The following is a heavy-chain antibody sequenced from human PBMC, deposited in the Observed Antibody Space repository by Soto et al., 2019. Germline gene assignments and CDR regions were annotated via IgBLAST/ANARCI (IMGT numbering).Heavy chain of an antibody. CDR1: GGSFSGYY. Sequence: SETLSLTCAVYGGSFSGYYWSWIRQPPGKELEWIGEINHSGSTNYNPSLKSRVTISVDTSKNQFTLKLSSVTAADTAVYYCARGPYYYDRSGYYRQFDYWGQGTLVTVSS. J-gene: IGHJ4*02. V-gene: IGHV4-34*01. D-gene: IGHD3-22*01. CDR2: INHSGST. CDR3: ARGPYYYDRSGYYRQFDY.